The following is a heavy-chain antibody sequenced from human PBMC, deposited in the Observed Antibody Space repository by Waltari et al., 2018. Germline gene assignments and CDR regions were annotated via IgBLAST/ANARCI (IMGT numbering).Heavy chain of an antibody. CDR1: GGSISSHY. V-gene: IGHV4-59*11. J-gene: IGHJ5*02. CDR2: IYYSGST. Sequence: QVQLQESGPGLVKPSETLSLTCTVSGGSISSHYWSWIRQPPGKGLEWIGYIYYSGSTTYNPSLKSRVTISVDTAKNQFSLKLSSVTAADTAVYYCATFVYGDYSREGWFDPWGQGTLVTVSS. D-gene: IGHD4-17*01. CDR3: ATFVYGDYSREGWFDP.